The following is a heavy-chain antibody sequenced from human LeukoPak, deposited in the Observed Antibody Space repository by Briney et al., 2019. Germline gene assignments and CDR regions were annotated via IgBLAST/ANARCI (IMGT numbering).Heavy chain of an antibody. V-gene: IGHV3-7*03. CDR3: AKGKTTYYDILTGSQGWYFDL. CDR2: IKQDGSEK. Sequence: GGSLRLSCAASGFTFSSYWMSWVRQAPGKGLEWVANIKQDGSEKYYVDSVKGRFTISRDNAKNSLYLQMNSLRAEDTALYYCAKGKTTYYDILTGSQGWYFDLWGHGTLVTVSS. CDR1: GFTFSSYW. J-gene: IGHJ2*01. D-gene: IGHD3-9*01.